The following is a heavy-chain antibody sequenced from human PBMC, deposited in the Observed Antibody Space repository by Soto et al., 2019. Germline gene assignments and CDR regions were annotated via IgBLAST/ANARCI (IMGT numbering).Heavy chain of an antibody. CDR1: GFTFSSYA. V-gene: IGHV3-64D*08. Sequence: GGSLRLSCSASGFTFSSYAMHWVRQAPGKGLEYVSAISSNGGSTYYADSVKGRFTISRDNSKNTLYLQMSSLRAEDTAVYYCVKDQAPIAAAGRSGWFDPWGQGTLVTVSS. CDR3: VKDQAPIAAAGRSGWFDP. J-gene: IGHJ5*02. CDR2: ISSNGGST. D-gene: IGHD6-13*01.